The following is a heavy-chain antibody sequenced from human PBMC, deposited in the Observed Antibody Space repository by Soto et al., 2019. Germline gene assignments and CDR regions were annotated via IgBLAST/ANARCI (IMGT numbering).Heavy chain of an antibody. D-gene: IGHD3-22*01. J-gene: IGHJ3*02. V-gene: IGHV4-34*01. CDR1: GGSFSDYS. Sequence: PSETLSLTCAVYGGSFSDYSWTWIRQPPGKGLEWIGEINHSGSTYYNPSLKSRVTISVDTSKNQFSLKLSSVTAADTAVYYCARDLDYDSSVSDAFDIWGQGTMVTVSS. CDR2: INHSGST. CDR3: ARDLDYDSSVSDAFDI.